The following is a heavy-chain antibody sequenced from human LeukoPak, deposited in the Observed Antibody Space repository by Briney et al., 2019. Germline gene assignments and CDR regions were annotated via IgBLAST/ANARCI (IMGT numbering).Heavy chain of an antibody. CDR1: GYTFTSYD. CDR3: ARLNDFWSGYDY. J-gene: IGHJ4*02. CDR2: MNPNSGNT. V-gene: IGHV1-8*03. Sequence: ASVTVSCKASGYTFTSYDINWVRQATGQGLEWMGWMNPNSGNTGYAQKFQGRVTITRNTSISTAYMELSSLRSEDTAVYYCARLNDFWSGYDYWGQGTLVTVSS. D-gene: IGHD3-3*01.